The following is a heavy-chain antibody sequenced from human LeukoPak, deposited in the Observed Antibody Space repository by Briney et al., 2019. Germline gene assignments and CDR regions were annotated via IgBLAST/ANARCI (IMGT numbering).Heavy chain of an antibody. CDR2: ISGRSEAI. D-gene: IGHD1-14*01. CDR1: GFTFSSYS. V-gene: IGHV3-48*02. CDR3: ARGVENHFDS. J-gene: IGHJ4*02. Sequence: GGSLRLSCAASGFTFSSYSMNWVRQAPGKGLEWLSYISGRSEAIYYADSVKGRVILSRDNSKNSLSLQMFRLRDEDTALYYCARGVENHFDSWGQGTLVLVSS.